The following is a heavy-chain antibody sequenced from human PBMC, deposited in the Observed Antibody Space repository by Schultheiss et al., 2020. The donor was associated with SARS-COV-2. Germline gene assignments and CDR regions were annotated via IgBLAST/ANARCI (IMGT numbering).Heavy chain of an antibody. CDR2: ISGSGGST. V-gene: IGHV3-23*01. D-gene: IGHD2-15*01. CDR3: ASVVVVAAIDY. J-gene: IGHJ4*02. Sequence: GESLKISCAGSGFTFSNAWMNWVRQAPGKGLEWVSAISGSGGSTYYADSVKGRFTISRDNSKNTLYLQMNSLRAEDTAVYYCASVVVVAAIDYWGQGTLVTVSS. CDR1: GFTFSNAW.